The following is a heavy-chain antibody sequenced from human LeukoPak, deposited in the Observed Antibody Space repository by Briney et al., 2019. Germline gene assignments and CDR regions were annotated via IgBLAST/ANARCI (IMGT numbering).Heavy chain of an antibody. CDR1: GGSFSGYY. J-gene: IGHJ4*02. Sequence: PSETLSLTCAVYGGSFSGYYWSWIRQPPGKGLEWIGEINHSGSTNYNPSLKSRVTISVDTSKNQFSLKLSSVTAADTAVYYCASVRGLGVITPYLDYWGQGTLVTVSS. CDR3: ASVRGLGVITPYLDY. CDR2: INHSGST. V-gene: IGHV4-34*01. D-gene: IGHD3-16*02.